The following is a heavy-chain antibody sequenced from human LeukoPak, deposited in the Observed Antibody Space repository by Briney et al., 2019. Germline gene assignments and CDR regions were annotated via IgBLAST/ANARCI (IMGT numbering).Heavy chain of an antibody. V-gene: IGHV3-30*18. CDR3: AKEAGYSSGWYFFDH. J-gene: IGHJ4*02. CDR2: ISYDGSNK. Sequence: GGSLRLSCAASGFTFSSYGMHWVRQAPGKGLEWVAVISYDGSNKYYADSVKGRFTISRDNSENTLYLQMNSLRAEDTAVYYCAKEAGYSSGWYFFDHWGQGTLVTVSS. CDR1: GFTFSSYG. D-gene: IGHD6-19*01.